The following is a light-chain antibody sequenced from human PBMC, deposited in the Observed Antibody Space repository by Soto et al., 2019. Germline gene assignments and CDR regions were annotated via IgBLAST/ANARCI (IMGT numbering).Light chain of an antibody. CDR1: SSDVGAYNY. Sequence: QSALTQPASVSGSPGQSITISCTGTSSDVGAYNYVSWYQQHPGKAPKLMIYEVSNRPSGVSDRFSGSKSGNTASLTISGLQAEVEADYYCSSYTSGSRVFGGGTKLTVL. CDR3: SSYTSGSRV. CDR2: EVS. J-gene: IGLJ2*01. V-gene: IGLV2-14*03.